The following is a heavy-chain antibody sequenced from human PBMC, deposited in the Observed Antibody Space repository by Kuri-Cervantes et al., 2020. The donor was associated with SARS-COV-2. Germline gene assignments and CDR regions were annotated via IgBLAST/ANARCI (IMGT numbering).Heavy chain of an antibody. V-gene: IGHV4-39*07. Sequence: SETLSLTCTVSGGSISSSSYYWGWIRQPPGKGLEWIGSIYYSGSTNYNPSLKSRVTISVDTSKNQFSLKLSSVTAADTAVYYCARVKKGGYSYGSLDYWGQGTLVTVSS. CDR2: IYYSGST. CDR3: ARVKKGGYSYGSLDY. J-gene: IGHJ4*02. CDR1: GGSISSSSYY. D-gene: IGHD5-18*01.